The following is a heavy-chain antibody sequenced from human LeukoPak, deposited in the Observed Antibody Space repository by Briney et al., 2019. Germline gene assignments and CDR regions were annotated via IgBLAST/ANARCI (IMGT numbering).Heavy chain of an antibody. CDR2: ISVYNGNT. CDR1: GYIFTSYD. V-gene: IGHV1-18*01. J-gene: IGHJ3*02. Sequence: ASVRLSCKASGYIFTSYDISWVRQAPGQGLEWMGLISVYNGNTNYAQNLQGRLTMTTDTSTSIAYMELRSLRSDDTAVYYCARDNDWLNGFDIWGQGTMVTVSS. D-gene: IGHD3-9*01. CDR3: ARDNDWLNGFDI.